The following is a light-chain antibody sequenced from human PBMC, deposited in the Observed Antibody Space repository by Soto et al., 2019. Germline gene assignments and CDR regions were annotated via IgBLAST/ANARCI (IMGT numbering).Light chain of an antibody. V-gene: IGKV3-20*01. CDR1: QSVSINY. CDR2: GAS. Sequence: EIVLTQSPCTLSLSPGEGATLSCRASQSVSINYLAWYQHKPCHAPRXLXFGASSRATGIPDRFSGSGSGTEFTLTISRLEPEDFAVYYCHQYGISPFGGGTKVDIK. CDR3: HQYGISP. J-gene: IGKJ4*01.